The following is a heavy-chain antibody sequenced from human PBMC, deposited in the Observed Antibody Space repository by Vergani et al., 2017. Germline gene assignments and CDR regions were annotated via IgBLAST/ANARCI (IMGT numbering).Heavy chain of an antibody. J-gene: IGHJ4*02. V-gene: IGHV3-30*02. CDR2: IRYDGSNK. Sequence: QVQLVESGGGVVQPGGSLRLSCAASGFTFSSYGMHWVRQAPGKGLEWVSFIRYDGSNKYYADSVKGRFTISRDNSKNTLYLQMNSLRAEDTAVYYCAKGSRDGYKKGGFDYWGQGTLVTVSS. D-gene: IGHD5-24*01. CDR1: GFTFSSYG. CDR3: AKGSRDGYKKGGFDY.